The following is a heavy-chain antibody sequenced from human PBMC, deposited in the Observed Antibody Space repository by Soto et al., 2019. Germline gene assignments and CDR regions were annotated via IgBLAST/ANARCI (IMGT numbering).Heavy chain of an antibody. CDR2: ISSDGSIK. CDR1: GFTFNSHG. J-gene: IGHJ4*02. Sequence: GGSLRLSCAASGFTFNSHGMHWVRQAPGKGLEWVAVISSDGSIKYYADSVKGRFTISRDNSKNTLYLQMNSLRAEDTAVYYCARAPRINAYFDSWGQGTLVTVSS. V-gene: IGHV3-30*03. CDR3: ARAPRINAYFDS.